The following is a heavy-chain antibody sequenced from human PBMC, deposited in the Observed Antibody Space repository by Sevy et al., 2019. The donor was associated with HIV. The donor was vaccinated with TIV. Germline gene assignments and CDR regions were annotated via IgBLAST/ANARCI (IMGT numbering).Heavy chain of an antibody. D-gene: IGHD3-16*01. J-gene: IGHJ6*02. V-gene: IGHV3-9*01. Sequence: GGSLRLSCIASGFNFNDNAMHWVRQVPGKGLEWVSGINWFGTIIGYGDSVKGRFTISRDNARKSVYLEMNSLSPEDTALYYCAKDLAQGGTLNFYYYGMDFWGQGTTVTVSS. CDR2: INWFGTII. CDR3: AKDLAQGGTLNFYYYGMDF. CDR1: GFNFNDNA.